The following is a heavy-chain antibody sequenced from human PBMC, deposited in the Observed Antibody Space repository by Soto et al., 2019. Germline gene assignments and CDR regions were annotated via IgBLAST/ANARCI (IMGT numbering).Heavy chain of an antibody. CDR2: FDPENDET. D-gene: IGHD6-13*01. CDR3: ARDSPRSGYMTRVRTIYCDY. Sequence: QAQMGQSGAEVKKPGASVKVSCKVSGYSLTELSMHWVRQAPGKGLEWMGGFDPENDETIYAQKFQGRVTMTEDTSAATAYMELSSLTSDDAGVYYCARDSPRSGYMTRVRTIYCDYWGQGTLVTVSS. V-gene: IGHV1-24*01. J-gene: IGHJ4*02. CDR1: GYSLTELS.